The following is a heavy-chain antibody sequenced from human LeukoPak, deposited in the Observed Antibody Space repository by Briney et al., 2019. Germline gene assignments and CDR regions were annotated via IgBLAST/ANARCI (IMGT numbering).Heavy chain of an antibody. J-gene: IGHJ6*02. CDR2: ISYDGSNK. Sequence: GESLRLSCAASGFTFSSYGMHWVRQAPGKGLEWVAVISYDGSNKYYADSVKGRFTISRDNAKNSLYLQMNSLRDEDTAVYYCARDSSGILTGYYVYGMDVWGQGTTVTVSS. CDR3: ARDSSGILTGYYVYGMDV. D-gene: IGHD3-9*01. V-gene: IGHV3-30*03. CDR1: GFTFSSYG.